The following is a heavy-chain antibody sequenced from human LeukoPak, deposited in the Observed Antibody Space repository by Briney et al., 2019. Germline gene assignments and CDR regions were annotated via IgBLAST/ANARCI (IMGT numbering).Heavy chain of an antibody. J-gene: IGHJ4*02. Sequence: GGSLRLSCAASGFTFSSYSMNWVRQAPGKGLEWVSSISSSSSSYIYYADSVKGRFTISRNNAKNSLYLQMNSLRAEDTAVYYCARTIDSSGSNYWGQGTLVTVSS. CDR1: GFTFSSYS. V-gene: IGHV3-21*01. CDR3: ARTIDSSGSNY. D-gene: IGHD3-22*01. CDR2: ISSSSSSYI.